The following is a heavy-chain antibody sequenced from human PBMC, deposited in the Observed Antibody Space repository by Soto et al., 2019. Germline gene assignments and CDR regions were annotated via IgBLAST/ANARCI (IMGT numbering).Heavy chain of an antibody. CDR1: GGSISSGGYY. V-gene: IGHV4-31*03. CDR2: IYYSGST. Sequence: QVQLQESGPGLVKPSQTLSLTCTVSGGSISSGGYYWSWIRQHPGKGLEWIGYIYYSGSTYYNPSLKSRVTIAVDTSKNQFSLKLSSVTAADTAVYYCASHTMVRGVNAFDIWGQGTMVTVSS. CDR3: ASHTMVRGVNAFDI. J-gene: IGHJ3*02. D-gene: IGHD3-10*01.